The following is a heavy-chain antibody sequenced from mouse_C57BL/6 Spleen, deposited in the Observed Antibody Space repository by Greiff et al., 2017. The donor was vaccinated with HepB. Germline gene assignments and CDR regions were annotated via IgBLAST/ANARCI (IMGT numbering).Heavy chain of an antibody. Sequence: DVQLQESGPGLVKPSQSLSLTCSVTGYSITSGYYWNWIRQFPGNKLEWMGYISYDGSNNYNPSLKNRISITRDTSKNQFFLKLNSVTTEDTATYYCARVDTTVVEAMDYWGQGTSVTVSS. V-gene: IGHV3-6*01. CDR3: ARVDTTVVEAMDY. CDR2: ISYDGSN. J-gene: IGHJ4*01. CDR1: GYSITSGYY. D-gene: IGHD1-1*01.